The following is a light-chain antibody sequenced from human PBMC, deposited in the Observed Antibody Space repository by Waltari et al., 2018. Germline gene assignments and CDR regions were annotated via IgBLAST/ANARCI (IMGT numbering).Light chain of an antibody. CDR1: QSLLHSDGKTY. Sequence: DVVMTQTPLSLSVTPGQPASIPCKSSQSLLHSDGKTYLSWYLHKPGQPPQLLISYVSNRVPGVPDRCSGDGSGTEFTLKISRVEAEDVGVYYCKQIKQLPRWTFGQGTKVEIK. CDR3: KQIKQLPRWT. J-gene: IGKJ1*01. V-gene: IGKV2D-29*01. CDR2: YVS.